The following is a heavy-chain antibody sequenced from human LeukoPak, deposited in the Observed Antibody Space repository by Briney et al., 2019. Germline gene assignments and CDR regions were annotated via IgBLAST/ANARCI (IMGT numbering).Heavy chain of an antibody. V-gene: IGHV3-48*01. D-gene: IGHD2-15*01. CDR1: GFTFSSYS. J-gene: IGHJ4*02. Sequence: GGSLRLSCAASGFTFSSYSMNWVRQAPGKGLEWVSYISSSSSTIYYADSVKGRFTISRDNSKSTLCLQMNSLRAEDTAVYYCAKQLGYCSDGSCYFPYWGQGTLVTVSS. CDR2: ISSSSSTI. CDR3: AKQLGYCSDGSCYFPY.